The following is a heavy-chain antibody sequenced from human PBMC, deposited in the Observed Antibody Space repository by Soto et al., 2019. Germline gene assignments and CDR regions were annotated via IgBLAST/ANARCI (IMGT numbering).Heavy chain of an antibody. Sequence: GGSLRLSCTVSGFAFNNYGINWVRQAPGKGLEWVSSISKSDYTYYSDSVKGRFAISRDNAKSSVPLQMNTLRVEDTAVYYCAREDSIIIPAVSDFWGQGTLVTVSS. CDR3: AREDSIIIPAVSDF. J-gene: IGHJ4*02. CDR1: GFAFNNYG. V-gene: IGHV3-21*01. CDR2: ISKSDYT. D-gene: IGHD2-2*01.